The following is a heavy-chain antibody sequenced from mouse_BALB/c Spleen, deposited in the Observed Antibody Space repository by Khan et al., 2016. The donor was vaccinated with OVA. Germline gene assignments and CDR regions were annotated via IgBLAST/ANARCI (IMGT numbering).Heavy chain of an antibody. CDR1: GYSINSEYA. J-gene: IGHJ3*01. D-gene: IGHD2-4*01. CDR3: ARKDYYDYDPFPY. V-gene: IGHV3-2*02. CDR2: INYSGNT. Sequence: EVQLQESGPGLVKPSQSLSLTCTVTGYSINSEYAWNWIRQFPGNKLEWMGYINYSGNTRFNPSLKSRTSITRDTSTNKFFLQLNSVTTEDTATYYCARKDYYDYDPFPYWGQGTLVTVSA.